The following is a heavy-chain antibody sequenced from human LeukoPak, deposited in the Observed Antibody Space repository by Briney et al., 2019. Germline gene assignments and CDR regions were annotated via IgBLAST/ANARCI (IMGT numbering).Heavy chain of an antibody. D-gene: IGHD6-13*01. CDR2: ISYDGSNK. CDR1: GFTLSSYA. V-gene: IGHV3-30-3*01. Sequence: PGGSLRLSCAASGFTLSSYAMHWVRQAPGKGLEWVAVISYDGSNKYYADSVKGRFTISRDNSKNTLYLQMNSLRAEDTAVYYCARDLAAAGISYYYYGMDVWGQGTTVTVSS. CDR3: ARDLAAAGISYYYYGMDV. J-gene: IGHJ6*02.